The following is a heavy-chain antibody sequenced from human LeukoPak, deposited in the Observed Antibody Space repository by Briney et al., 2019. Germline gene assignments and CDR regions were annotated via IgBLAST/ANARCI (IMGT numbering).Heavy chain of an antibody. V-gene: IGHV4-59*01. CDR1: GGSISSYY. CDR3: ARGYSGYDTHYTIDY. D-gene: IGHD5-12*01. Sequence: SETLSLTCTVSGGSISSYYWSWVRQPPGKGLEWIGYIYYSGSTNYNPSLKSRVTISVDTSKNQFSLKLSSVTAADTAVYYCARGYSGYDTHYTIDYWGQGTLVTVSS. CDR2: IYYSGST. J-gene: IGHJ4*02.